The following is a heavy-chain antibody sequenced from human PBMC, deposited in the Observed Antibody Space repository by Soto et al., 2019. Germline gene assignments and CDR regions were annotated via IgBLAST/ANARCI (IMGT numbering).Heavy chain of an antibody. Sequence: GGSLRLSCTTSGFTFSNYAMSWVRQAPGKGLEWVSSIGQTATNKYYADSVKGRFTISRDNSKNTLYLQMNSLRAEDTAVYYCARDYEPPIHGSGSILGPYYYGMDVWGQGTTVTVSS. D-gene: IGHD3-10*01. J-gene: IGHJ6*02. CDR3: ARDYEPPIHGSGSILGPYYYGMDV. CDR2: IGQTATNK. CDR1: GFTFSNYA. V-gene: IGHV3-23*01.